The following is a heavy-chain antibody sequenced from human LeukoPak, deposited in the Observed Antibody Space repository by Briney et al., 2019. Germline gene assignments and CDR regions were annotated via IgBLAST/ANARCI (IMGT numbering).Heavy chain of an antibody. Sequence: GGSLRLSCAASGFTFNIYSMSWVRQAPGKGLEWVSSITSSGDATFYADSVKDRFTISRDNSKNMLYLQMNRLRAEDTAVYYCAKDRPNYHESNGHYYRPNGDYWGQGTLVTVSS. CDR1: GFTFNIYS. CDR3: AKDRPNYHESNGHYYRPNGDY. CDR2: ITSSGDAT. D-gene: IGHD3-22*01. V-gene: IGHV3-23*01. J-gene: IGHJ4*02.